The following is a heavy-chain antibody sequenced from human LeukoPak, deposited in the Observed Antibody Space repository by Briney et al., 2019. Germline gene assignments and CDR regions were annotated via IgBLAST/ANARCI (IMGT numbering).Heavy chain of an antibody. CDR1: GGSISSSSYY. CDR3: ARDHVVPYYDFWSGYLGPYMDV. CDR2: IYYSGST. V-gene: IGHV4-39*07. D-gene: IGHD3-3*01. Sequence: SETLSLTCTVSGGSISSSSYYWGWIRQPPGKGLEWIGSIYYSGSTYYNPSLKSRFTISVDTSKNQFSLKLSSVTAADTAVYYCARDHVVPYYDFWSGYLGPYMDVWGKGTTVTVSS. J-gene: IGHJ6*03.